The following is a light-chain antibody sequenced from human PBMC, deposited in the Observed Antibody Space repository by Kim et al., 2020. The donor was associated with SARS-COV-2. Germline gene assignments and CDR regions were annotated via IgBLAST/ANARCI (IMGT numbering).Light chain of an antibody. V-gene: IGKV1D-12*01. J-gene: IGKJ4*01. Sequence: ASVGDRLTITCRASQDISSWLGWYQQKPGKAPKVLIYEASNLQSGVPSRFSGSGSGTDFTLTINSLQPEDFATYHCQQTHSFPLTFGGGTKVDIK. CDR2: EAS. CDR1: QDISSW. CDR3: QQTHSFPLT.